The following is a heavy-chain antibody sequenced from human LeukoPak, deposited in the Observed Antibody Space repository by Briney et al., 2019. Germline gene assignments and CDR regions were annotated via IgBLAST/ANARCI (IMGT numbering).Heavy chain of an antibody. CDR2: INHSGST. CDR3: ARARDAHYYDSSGYPTIFDY. Sequence: SETLSLTCAVYGGSFSGYYWSWIRQPPGKGLEWIGEINHSGSTNYNPSLKSRVTISVDTSKNQFSLKLSSVTAADTAVYYCARARDAHYYDSSGYPTIFDYWGQGTLVTVSS. CDR1: GGSFSGYY. V-gene: IGHV4-34*01. D-gene: IGHD3-22*01. J-gene: IGHJ4*02.